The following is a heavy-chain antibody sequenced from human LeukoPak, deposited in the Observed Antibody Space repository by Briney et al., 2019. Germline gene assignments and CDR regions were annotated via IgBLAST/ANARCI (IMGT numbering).Heavy chain of an antibody. CDR1: GDSVSSNSAA. CDR3: AREGTDLLWFGELLYYFDY. CDR2: TYYRSKWYN. D-gene: IGHD3-10*01. V-gene: IGHV6-1*01. J-gene: IGHJ4*02. Sequence: SQTVSLTCAISGDSVSSNSAAWNWIRQSPSRGLEWLGRTYYRSKWYNDYAVSVKSRITINPDTSKNQFSLQLNSVTPEDTAVYYCAREGTDLLWFGELLYYFDYWGQGTLVTVSS.